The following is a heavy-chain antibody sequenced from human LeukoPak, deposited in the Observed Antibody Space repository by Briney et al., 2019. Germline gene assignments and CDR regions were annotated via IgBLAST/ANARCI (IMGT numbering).Heavy chain of an antibody. V-gene: IGHV3-9*01. CDR2: IGWNSART. CDR3: GKDISAGGMDV. D-gene: IGHD3-10*01. CDR1: ESTFDHA. Sequence: GGSLRLSCTASESTFDHAMHWVRQTPGKGLEWVSGIGWNSARTGYADSVRGRFTISRDNAKNSLYLQMNSLRAEDTALYYCGKDISAGGMDVWGQGTTVTVPS. J-gene: IGHJ6*02.